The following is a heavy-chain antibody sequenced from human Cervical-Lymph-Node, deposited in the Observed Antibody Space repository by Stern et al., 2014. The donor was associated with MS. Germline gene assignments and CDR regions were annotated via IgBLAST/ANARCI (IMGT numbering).Heavy chain of an antibody. D-gene: IGHD3-22*01. V-gene: IGHV3-23*04. CDR3: AKWALAWYDTRGYYDY. J-gene: IGHJ4*02. CDR2: IGDSGGHT. CDR1: GFTFGNFA. Sequence: EVQLVESGGGLVQPGGSLRLSCAASGFTFGNFAMSWVRQAPGKGLEWVSGIGDSGGHTYYADSVKGRFTISRDNSKNTLYLQMNSLRAEDTAVYYCAKWALAWYDTRGYYDYWGQGTLVTVSS.